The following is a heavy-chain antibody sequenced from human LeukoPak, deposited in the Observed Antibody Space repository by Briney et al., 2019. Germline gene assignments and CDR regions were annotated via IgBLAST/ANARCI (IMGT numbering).Heavy chain of an antibody. V-gene: IGHV3-64D*09. CDR2: ISSNGDST. D-gene: IGHD3-3*01. J-gene: IGHJ5*02. Sequence: GGSLRLSCAASGFMFSNYATHWVRQAPGKGLEYVSAISSNGDSTYYADSVKGRFFISRDNSKNSLSLQMSSLRPEDTAVYYCVRSASSFGANWFDPWGQGTLVTVSS. CDR1: GFMFSNYA. CDR3: VRSASSFGANWFDP.